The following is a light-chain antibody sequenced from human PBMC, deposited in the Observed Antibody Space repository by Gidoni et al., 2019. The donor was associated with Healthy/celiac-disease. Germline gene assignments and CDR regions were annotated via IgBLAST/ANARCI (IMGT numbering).Light chain of an antibody. V-gene: IGKV2-28*01. CDR2: LGS. J-gene: IGKJ1*01. CDR1: QSLLHSNGYNY. Sequence: TPGEPASISCRSSQSLLHSNGYNYLDWYLQKPWQSPQLLIYLGSNRASGVPDRFSGIGSGTDFTLKISRVEAEDVGVYYCMQALQTPPWTFGQGTKVEIK. CDR3: MQALQTPPWT.